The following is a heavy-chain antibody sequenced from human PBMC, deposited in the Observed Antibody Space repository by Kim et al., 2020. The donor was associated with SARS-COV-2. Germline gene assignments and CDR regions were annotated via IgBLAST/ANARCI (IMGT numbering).Heavy chain of an antibody. CDR3: ARGQIYYDFWSGPSPYGMDA. Sequence: GGSLRLSCAASGFTFSSYSMNWVRQAPGKGLEWVSSISSSSSYIYYADSVKGRFTISRDNAKNSLYLQMNNLGAEDTAVYYCARGQIYYDFWSGPSPYGMDAWGQGTTVTGSS. D-gene: IGHD3-3*01. V-gene: IGHV3-21*01. CDR1: GFTFSSYS. J-gene: IGHJ6*02. CDR2: ISSSSSYI.